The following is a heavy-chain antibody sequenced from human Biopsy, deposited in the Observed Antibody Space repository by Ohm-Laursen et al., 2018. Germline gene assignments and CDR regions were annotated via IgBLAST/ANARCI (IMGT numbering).Heavy chain of an antibody. J-gene: IGHJ4*02. Sequence: SVKVSCKASGGSFNSLDLSWVRQAPGQGLEWLGGIIPFSGTINYAQAFRGRVAITADESTSTVYLDLSSLRSEDTATYYCARRRGADFDYWGQGTLVTVPS. CDR1: GGSFNSLD. CDR3: ARRRGADFDY. V-gene: IGHV1-69*13. D-gene: IGHD3-16*01. CDR2: IIPFSGTI.